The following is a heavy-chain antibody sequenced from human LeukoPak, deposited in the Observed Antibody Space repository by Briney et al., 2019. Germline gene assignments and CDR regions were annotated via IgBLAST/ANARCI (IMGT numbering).Heavy chain of an antibody. V-gene: IGHV3-74*03. D-gene: IGHD5-12*01. CDR2: IKSDGSSA. J-gene: IGHJ4*02. CDR3: AREVASAAFDY. CDR1: GFTFSGYW. Sequence: SGPSLRLSCAASGFTFSGYWMHWVRQAPGKGLVWVSLIKSDGSSAMYADSVKGRFSISRDNAKNTLDLQMNSLRAEDTAVYFCAREVASAAFDYWGQGTPVTVSS.